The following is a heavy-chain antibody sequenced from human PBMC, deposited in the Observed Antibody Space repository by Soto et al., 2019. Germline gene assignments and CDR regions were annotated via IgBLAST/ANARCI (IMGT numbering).Heavy chain of an antibody. Sequence: QVQLVQSGAEVKKPGSSVKVSCKASGGTFSSYTINWVRQAPGQGLEWVGRIIPILGIAKNAQKFQGRVTITADKSTSTAYMELSSLRSEDTAVYSCAAEHAATSAWGQGTLVTVSS. CDR1: GGTFSSYT. J-gene: IGHJ4*02. CDR3: AAEHAATSA. CDR2: IIPILGIA. V-gene: IGHV1-69*02. D-gene: IGHD2-15*01.